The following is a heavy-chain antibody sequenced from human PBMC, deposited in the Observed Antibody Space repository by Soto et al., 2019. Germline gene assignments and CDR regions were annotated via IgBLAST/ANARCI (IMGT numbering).Heavy chain of an antibody. V-gene: IGHV1-2*04. D-gene: IGHD4-17*01. J-gene: IGHJ4*02. CDR1: GYNFIGYY. CDR3: ASGEMTDFHY. CDR2: INPNTGGT. Sequence: QVQLVQSGAEVKKPGASVRVSCKAAGYNFIGYYIHWVRQAPGQGLEWMGWINPNTGGTNYAQKFQGWVTMTTETSIGTAYLELTRLKSDDTAVYYCASGEMTDFHYWGQGTLVTVSS.